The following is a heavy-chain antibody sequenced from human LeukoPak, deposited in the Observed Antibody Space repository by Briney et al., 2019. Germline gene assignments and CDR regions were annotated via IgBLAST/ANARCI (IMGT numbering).Heavy chain of an antibody. CDR1: GYTFTSYG. CDR3: ARPNYPGGSGSYGGTNWFDP. Sequence: GASVKVSCKASGYTFTSYGISWVRQAPGQGLEWRGWISGYNGNTNYAQKLQGRVTMTTDTPTSTAYMELRSLRSDDTAVYYCARPNYPGGSGSYGGTNWFDPWGQGTLVTVSS. CDR2: ISGYNGNT. D-gene: IGHD3-10*01. J-gene: IGHJ5*02. V-gene: IGHV1-18*01.